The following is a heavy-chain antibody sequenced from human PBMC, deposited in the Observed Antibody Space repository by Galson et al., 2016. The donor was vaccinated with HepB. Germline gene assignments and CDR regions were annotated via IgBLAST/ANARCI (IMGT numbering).Heavy chain of an antibody. V-gene: IGHV3-30*18. D-gene: IGHD4-17*01. CDR3: AKDAAVTLPGVYFEY. CDR1: GFIFNSHT. J-gene: IGHJ4*02. CDR2: ISHDGING. Sequence: SLRLSCAASGFIFNSHTMHWVRQETPGKGLEWVASISHDGINGKYADSVRGRFTISRDNSKNTVYLLMSSRRAEDTAVYYCAKDAAVTLPGVYFEYWGQGTLVTVSS.